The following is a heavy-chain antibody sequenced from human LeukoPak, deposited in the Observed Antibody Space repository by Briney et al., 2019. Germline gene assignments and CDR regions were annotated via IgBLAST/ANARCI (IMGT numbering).Heavy chain of an antibody. V-gene: IGHV3-23*01. CDR1: GFTFSSYA. CDR2: IYGSGDGT. CDR3: ARRSFEHYFDY. D-gene: IGHD3-9*01. Sequence: GGTLRLSCAASGFTFSSYALNWVRQAPGKGLEWVSTIYGSGDGTYYADSVKGRFTISRDNSRNTLSLQMNSLRAEDTAVHYCARRSFEHYFDYWGQGTLVTVSS. J-gene: IGHJ4*02.